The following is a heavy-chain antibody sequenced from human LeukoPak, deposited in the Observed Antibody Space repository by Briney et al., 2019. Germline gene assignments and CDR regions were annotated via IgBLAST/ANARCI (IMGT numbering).Heavy chain of an antibody. CDR1: GFTFSNYN. V-gene: IGHV3-48*04. Sequence: GGSLRLSCAASGFTFSNYNINWVRQAPGKGLEWVSYISGSSSTIYYADSVKGRFTISRDNAKNSLYLQMNSLRAEDTAVYYCAISGTGYGDNGYFQHWGQGTLVTVSS. D-gene: IGHD4-17*01. CDR2: ISGSSSTI. CDR3: AISGTGYGDNGYFQH. J-gene: IGHJ1*01.